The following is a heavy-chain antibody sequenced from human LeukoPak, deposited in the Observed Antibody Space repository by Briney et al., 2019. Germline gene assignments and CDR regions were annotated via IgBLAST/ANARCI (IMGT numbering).Heavy chain of an antibody. CDR2: IIPIFGTA. V-gene: IGHV1-69*05. CDR1: GGTFSSYA. J-gene: IGHJ5*02. CDR3: AVGLRRRWFDP. D-gene: IGHD5-12*01. Sequence: GASVKVSCKASGGTFSSYAISWVRQAPGQGLEWMGGIIPIFGTANCAQKFRGRVTITTVESTSTAYMELSSLRSEDTAVYYCAVGLRRRWFDPWGQGTLVTVSS.